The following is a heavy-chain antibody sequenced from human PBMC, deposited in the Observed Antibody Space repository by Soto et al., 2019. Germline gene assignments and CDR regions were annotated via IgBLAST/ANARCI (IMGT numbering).Heavy chain of an antibody. D-gene: IGHD5-18*01. V-gene: IGHV3-30-3*01. Sequence: QVQLVESGGGVVPPGRSVRLSGAASGFTFSSYAMHWVRQAPGKGLEWVAIISYDGSNQYYADSAKGRFTISRDNSKNTLYLQMYSLRAEDTAVYYCARDNQAIDIWGQGTMVTVSS. J-gene: IGHJ3*02. CDR2: ISYDGSNQ. CDR3: ARDNQAIDI. CDR1: GFTFSSYA.